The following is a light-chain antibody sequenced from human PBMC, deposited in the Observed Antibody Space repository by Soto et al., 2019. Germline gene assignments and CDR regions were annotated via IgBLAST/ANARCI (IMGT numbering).Light chain of an antibody. V-gene: IGKV3-15*01. Sequence: EIVMTQSPATLSVSPGERVTLSCRASQYIRSSLAWYQQKPGQAPRLLIYGASIRATGVPATFSGSGSGTEFTLSISSLQSEDFAVYYCQQYNNWPPWTFGQGTKVDIK. J-gene: IGKJ1*01. CDR3: QQYNNWPPWT. CDR2: GAS. CDR1: QYIRSS.